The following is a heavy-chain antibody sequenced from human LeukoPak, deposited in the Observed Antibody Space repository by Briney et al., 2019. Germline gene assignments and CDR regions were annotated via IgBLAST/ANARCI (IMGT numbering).Heavy chain of an antibody. CDR3: SYGSGSYPYYFDY. J-gene: IGHJ4*02. CDR1: GFTFSSYA. CDR2: ISGSGGST. Sequence: GGSLRLSCAASGFTFSSYAMSWVRQAPGKGLEWVSAISGSGGSTYYADSVKGRFTISRDNSKNTLYLQMNSLRAEDTAVYYCSYGSGSYPYYFDYWGQGTLVTVSS. D-gene: IGHD3-10*01. V-gene: IGHV3-23*01.